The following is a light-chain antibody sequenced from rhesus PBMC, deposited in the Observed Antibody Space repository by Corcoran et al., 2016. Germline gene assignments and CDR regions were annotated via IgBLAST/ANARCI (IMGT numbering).Light chain of an antibody. CDR1: ENINRW. CDR3: LQYCISPPFR. Sequence: DIQMTQSPSSLSASVGDTVTITCRASENINRWLDWYQQKPGKAPRLLIYKASRLQSGVPSRFSGNGSGTDFTLLIRNLQPYDFATYSCLQYCISPPFRFGQGTKVEIK. J-gene: IGKJ2*01. V-gene: IGKV1-22*01. CDR2: KAS.